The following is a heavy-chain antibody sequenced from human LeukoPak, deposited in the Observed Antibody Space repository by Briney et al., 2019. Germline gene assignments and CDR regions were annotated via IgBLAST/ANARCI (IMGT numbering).Heavy chain of an antibody. CDR1: GYTFTSYG. CDR2: ISAYNGNT. Sequence: ASVKVSRKASGYTFTSYGISWVRQAPGQGLEWMGWISAYNGNTHYAQKLQGRVTMTTDTSTSTVYMELRSLRSGDTAVYYCARTTVVTPSGRIDYWGQGTLVTVSS. D-gene: IGHD4-23*01. CDR3: ARTTVVTPSGRIDY. J-gene: IGHJ4*02. V-gene: IGHV1-18*01.